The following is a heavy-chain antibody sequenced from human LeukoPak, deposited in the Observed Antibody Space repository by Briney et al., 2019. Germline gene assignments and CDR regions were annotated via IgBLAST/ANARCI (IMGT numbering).Heavy chain of an antibody. CDR1: GGSIRSSSYY. Sequence: SETLSLTCTVSGGSIRSSSYYWGWIRQPPGRGLELIRSSYYSGNSYYNPSLKRRITISVDALKTQYSLMLSSVTAADTAVYYCAIVDSRGYLSDYWGQGTLVTVSS. D-gene: IGHD3-22*01. CDR3: AIVDSRGYLSDY. CDR2: SYYSGNS. J-gene: IGHJ4*02. V-gene: IGHV4-39*07.